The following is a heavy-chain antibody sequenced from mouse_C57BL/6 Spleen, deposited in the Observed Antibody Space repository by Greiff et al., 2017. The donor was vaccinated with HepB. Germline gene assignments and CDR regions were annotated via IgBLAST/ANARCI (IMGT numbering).Heavy chain of an antibody. D-gene: IGHD2-4*01. J-gene: IGHJ2*01. V-gene: IGHV5-16*01. CDR1: EFTFSDYY. CDR3: AREHDYSFDY. CDR2: INYDGSST. Sequence: EVKLVESEGGLVQPGSSMKLSCTASEFTFSDYYMAWVRQVPEKGLEWVANINYDGSSTFYLDSLKSRFIISRDNAKNILYLQMSSLKSEDTATYYCAREHDYSFDYWGQGTTLTVSS.